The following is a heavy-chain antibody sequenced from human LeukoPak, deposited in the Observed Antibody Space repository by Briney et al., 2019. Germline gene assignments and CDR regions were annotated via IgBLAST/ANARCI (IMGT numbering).Heavy chain of an antibody. D-gene: IGHD3-9*01. CDR1: GFTFSDYY. J-gene: IGHJ4*02. V-gene: IGHV3-11*01. Sequence: GGSLRLSCAASGFTFSDYYMSWIRQAPGKGLGWVSYISSSGSTIYYADSVKGRFTISRDNAKNSLYLQMNSLRAEDTAVYYCAIPAPLRFFGWLSRGGGEVDYWGQGTLATVSS. CDR3: AIPAPLRFFGWLSRGGGEVDY. CDR2: ISSSGSTI.